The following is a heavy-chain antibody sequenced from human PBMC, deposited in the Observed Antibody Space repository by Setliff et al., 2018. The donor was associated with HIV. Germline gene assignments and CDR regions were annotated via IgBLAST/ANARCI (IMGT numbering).Heavy chain of an antibody. J-gene: IGHJ5*01. CDR1: GGSFSGYY. D-gene: IGHD1-26*01. V-gene: IGHV4-34*01. Sequence: PSETLSLTCAVYGGSFSGYYWSWIRQPPGKGLEWIADINHKTNANYNPSLKSRVIISVDTSKNQFSLNLTSVTAADTGLYFCARAVYGGTYSWFDSWGQGSLVTVSS. CDR3: ARAVYGGTYSWFDS. CDR2: INHKTNA.